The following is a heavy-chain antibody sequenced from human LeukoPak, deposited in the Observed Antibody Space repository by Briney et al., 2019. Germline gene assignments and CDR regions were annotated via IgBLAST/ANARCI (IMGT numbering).Heavy chain of an antibody. CDR3: AREGKGYYDILTGYPGGGVYYFDY. CDR2: INPSGGST. D-gene: IGHD3-9*01. Sequence: ASVKVSCKASGYTFTSYYMHWVRQAPGQGLEWMGIINPSGGSTSYAQKFQGRVTMTRDTSTSTVYMELSSLRSEDTAVYYCAREGKGYYDILTGYPGGGVYYFDYWGQGTLVTVSS. V-gene: IGHV1-46*01. CDR1: GYTFTSYY. J-gene: IGHJ4*02.